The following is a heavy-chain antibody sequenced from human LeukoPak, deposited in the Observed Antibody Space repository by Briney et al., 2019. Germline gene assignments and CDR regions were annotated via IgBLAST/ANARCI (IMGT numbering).Heavy chain of an antibody. J-gene: IGHJ4*02. CDR1: GFTFNSYA. Sequence: PGGSLALSCAASGFTFNSYAMSWVRQAPEKGLEWVATISGSGGGTYYADSAKDHFTISRDDSKNTLYLQMNSLRAEDTAVYYCAKDLGRYRYNYFDYGGQETGDTVSS. CDR2: ISGSGGGT. CDR3: AKDLGRYRYNYFDY. D-gene: IGHD3-16*02. V-gene: IGHV3-23*01.